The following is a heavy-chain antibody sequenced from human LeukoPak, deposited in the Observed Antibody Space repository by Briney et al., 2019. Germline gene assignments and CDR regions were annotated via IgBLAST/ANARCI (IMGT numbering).Heavy chain of an antibody. J-gene: IGHJ6*02. CDR1: GFTFSSYA. V-gene: IGHV3-23*01. CDR2: ISGTGGST. CDR3: AKEVPNNYYYYYGMDV. Sequence: PGGSLRLSCAASGFTFSSYAMSWVRQAPGKGLEWVSAISGTGGSTNYADSVEGRFTISRDNSKNTLYLQMNSLRAEDTAVYYCAKEVPNNYYYYYGMDVWGQGTTVTVSS. D-gene: IGHD1-1*01.